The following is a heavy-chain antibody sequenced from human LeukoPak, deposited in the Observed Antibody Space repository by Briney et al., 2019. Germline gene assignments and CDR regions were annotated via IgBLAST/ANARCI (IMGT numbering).Heavy chain of an antibody. CDR2: IYYSGST. V-gene: IGHV4-39*01. Sequence: KPSETLSLTCTVSGGSISSSSYYWGWIRQPPGKGLEWIGSIYYSGSTYYNPSLKSRVTISVDTSKNQFSLKLSSVTAADTAVYYCATERFPYGGNVDYWGQGTLVTVSS. D-gene: IGHD4-23*01. J-gene: IGHJ4*02. CDR3: ATERFPYGGNVDY. CDR1: GGSISSSSYY.